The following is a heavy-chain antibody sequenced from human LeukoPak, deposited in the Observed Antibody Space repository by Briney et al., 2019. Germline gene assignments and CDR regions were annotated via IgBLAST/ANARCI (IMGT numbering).Heavy chain of an antibody. CDR1: GFTFSRYW. CDR2: IKQDGSEK. Sequence: PGGSLRLSCAASGFTFSRYWMSWVRQAPGKGLEWVANIKQDGSEKYYVDSVKGRFTISRDNAKNSLYLQMNSLRAEDTAVYYCARAVGNSKAPYAFDIWGQGTMVTVSS. V-gene: IGHV3-7*01. D-gene: IGHD1-14*01. J-gene: IGHJ3*02. CDR3: ARAVGNSKAPYAFDI.